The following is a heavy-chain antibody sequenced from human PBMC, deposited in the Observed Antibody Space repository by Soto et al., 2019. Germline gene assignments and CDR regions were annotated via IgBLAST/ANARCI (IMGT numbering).Heavy chain of an antibody. D-gene: IGHD3-3*01. Sequence: TSETLSLTCTVSGGSISSGDYYWSWIRQPPGKGLEWIGYIYYSGSTYYNPSLKSRVTISVDTSKNQFSLKLSSVTAADTAVYYYARVVTIFGVVDYYYYGMDVWGQGTTVTVSS. CDR3: ARVVTIFGVVDYYYYGMDV. J-gene: IGHJ6*02. CDR1: GGSISSGDYY. V-gene: IGHV4-30-4*01. CDR2: IYYSGST.